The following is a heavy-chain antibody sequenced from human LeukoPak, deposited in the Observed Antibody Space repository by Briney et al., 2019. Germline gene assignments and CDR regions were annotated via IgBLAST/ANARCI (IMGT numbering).Heavy chain of an antibody. D-gene: IGHD2-8*01. J-gene: IGHJ4*02. CDR1: GFSFSRYW. Sequence: PGGSLRLSCAGSGFSFSRYWMAWVRQAPGKGLEWVASINQDVSRIHYVDSVKGRFTISRDNAKSSLFLQMTSLRVEDTAVYYCARFKDDVTKFDYWGQGTLVTVSS. CDR3: ARFKDDVTKFDY. V-gene: IGHV3-7*01. CDR2: INQDVSRI.